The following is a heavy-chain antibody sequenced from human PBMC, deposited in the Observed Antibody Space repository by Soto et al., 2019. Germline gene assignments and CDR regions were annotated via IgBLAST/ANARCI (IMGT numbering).Heavy chain of an antibody. CDR1: SGSISSYY. Sequence: SETLSLTCTVSSGSISSYYWGWIRQPPGKGLEWIGYIHYSGSTNYNPSLKSRVTISVDTSKNQFSLKLSSVTAADTAVYYCARALDYIWGSHLYTAFDYWGQGTLVTVPS. CDR2: IHYSGST. CDR3: ARALDYIWGSHLYTAFDY. V-gene: IGHV4-59*01. J-gene: IGHJ4*02. D-gene: IGHD3-16*02.